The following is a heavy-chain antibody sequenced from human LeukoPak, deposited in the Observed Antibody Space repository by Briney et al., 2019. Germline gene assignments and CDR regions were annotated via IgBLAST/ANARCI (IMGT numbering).Heavy chain of an antibody. CDR2: TYFRSKWNS. CDR3: AKGRFPIGFEY. J-gene: IGHJ4*02. Sequence: SQTLSLTSAISGDSVSSTSATWNRIRHSPARGLEWLGRTYFRSKWNSDYALSVKSRISINPDTPKNHFSLHLNSVTPEDTAVYYCAKGRFPIGFEYWGQGTLVTVSS. V-gene: IGHV6-1*01. CDR1: GDSVSSTSAT. D-gene: IGHD2/OR15-2a*01.